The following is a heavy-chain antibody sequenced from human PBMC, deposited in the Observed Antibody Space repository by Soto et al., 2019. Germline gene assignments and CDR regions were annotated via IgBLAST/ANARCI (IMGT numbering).Heavy chain of an antibody. V-gene: IGHV4-31*03. J-gene: IGHJ6*02. D-gene: IGHD5-18*01. CDR2: IYYSGST. CDR3: ARDRLMATAGTARHYFGLDV. Sequence: SETLSLTCTVSGGSIRSGGYYWSWVRQSPRRGLEWIGNIYYSGSTYYNPSLKGRLTISVDTSKNQFSLNLSSVTAADTAVYYCARDRLMATAGTARHYFGLDVWGQGTTVTVSS. CDR1: GGSIRSGGYY.